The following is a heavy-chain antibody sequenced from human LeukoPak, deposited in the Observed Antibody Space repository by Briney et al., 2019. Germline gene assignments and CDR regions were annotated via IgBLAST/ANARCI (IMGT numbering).Heavy chain of an antibody. CDR3: VKGSDYYGSGSSNDY. J-gene: IGHJ4*02. Sequence: GGSLRLSCSASGFTFSRYAMHWVRQAPGKGLEYVSAISSNGGSTYYADSVKGRFTISRDNSKNTLYLQMSSLRAEDTAVYYCVKGSDYYGSGSSNDYWGQGTLVTVSS. D-gene: IGHD3-10*01. CDR1: GFTFSRYA. V-gene: IGHV3-64D*09. CDR2: ISSNGGST.